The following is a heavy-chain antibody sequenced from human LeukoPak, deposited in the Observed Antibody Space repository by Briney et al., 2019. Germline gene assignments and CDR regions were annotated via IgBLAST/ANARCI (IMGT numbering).Heavy chain of an antibody. V-gene: IGHV1-2*02. J-gene: IGHJ4*02. CDR1: GYTFTGYY. CDR2: INPNSGGT. Sequence: ASVKVSCKASGYTFTGYYMHWVRQAPGQGLEWRGWINPNSGGTNYAQKLQGRVTMTTDTSTSTAYMELRSLRSDDTAVYYCARDDYGSGSYEDYWGQGTLVTVSS. D-gene: IGHD3-10*01. CDR3: ARDDYGSGSYEDY.